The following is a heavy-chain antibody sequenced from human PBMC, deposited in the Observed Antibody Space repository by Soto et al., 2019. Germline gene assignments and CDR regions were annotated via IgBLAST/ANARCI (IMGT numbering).Heavy chain of an antibody. V-gene: IGHV3-30*18. CDR2: ISYDGSNK. CDR1: GFTFNNYG. J-gene: IGHJ6*02. Sequence: QVQLVESGGGVVQPGRSLRLSCAASGFTFNNYGMHWVRQAPGKGLEWVAFISYDGSNKDYADSLKGRFTISRDNSNNTLFLQMNSLRAEDTAVYYCAKDRRCGYDGDGMDVWGQGTTVTVSS. CDR3: AKDRRCGYDGDGMDV. D-gene: IGHD5-12*01.